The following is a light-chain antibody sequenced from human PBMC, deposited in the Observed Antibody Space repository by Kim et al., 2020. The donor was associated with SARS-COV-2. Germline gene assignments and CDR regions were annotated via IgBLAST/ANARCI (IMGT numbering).Light chain of an antibody. Sequence: PEEEATSSRKTSQNVQNQLAWYQHIPGHAPRLLIYDASNRATGVPARFSVSVSGTDFTLTISSLEPEDFVVYYCQHRMQSPVTFGQGTKVDIK. CDR2: DAS. V-gene: IGKV3-11*01. J-gene: IGKJ1*01. CDR3: QHRMQSPVT. CDR1: QNVQNQ.